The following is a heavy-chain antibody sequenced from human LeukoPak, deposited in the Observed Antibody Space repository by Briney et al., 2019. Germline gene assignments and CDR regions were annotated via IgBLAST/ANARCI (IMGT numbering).Heavy chain of an antibody. CDR2: IIPIFGTA. Sequence: ASVKLSCTASGGTFSSYAISWVRQAPGQGLECMGGIIPIFGTANYAHKFQGRVTITADEDTSTANLELSSLRSEDTAVYYCVRCGFCYGGTCHSGAFDIWGQGTVVTVSS. J-gene: IGHJ3*02. CDR1: GGTFSSYA. D-gene: IGHD2-15*01. CDR3: VRCGFCYGGTCHSGAFDI. V-gene: IGHV1-69*13.